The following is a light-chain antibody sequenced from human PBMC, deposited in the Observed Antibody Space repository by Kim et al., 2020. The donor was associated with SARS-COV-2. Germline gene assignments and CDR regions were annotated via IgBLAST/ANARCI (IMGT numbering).Light chain of an antibody. CDR2: RDS. Sequence: LTLRQTASITCGGDNIGSKHVYCYQQKAGQAPGLVIYRDSRRPAKIPERFSGSNSGNTPTLTVSRAQAGDEADYYCQVWDNNTWVFGAGTQLTVL. V-gene: IGLV3-9*01. CDR3: QVWDNNTWV. J-gene: IGLJ3*02. CDR1: NIGSKH.